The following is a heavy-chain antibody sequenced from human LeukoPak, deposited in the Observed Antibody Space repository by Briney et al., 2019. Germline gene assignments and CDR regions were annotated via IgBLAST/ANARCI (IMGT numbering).Heavy chain of an antibody. Sequence: PGGSLRLSCAASGFTSSSYSMNWVRQAPGKGREWVSSISSSSSYIYYADSVKGRFTISRDNAKNSLYLQMNSLRAEDTAVYYCARGGSGWPIDYWGQGTLVTVSS. CDR1: GFTSSSYS. V-gene: IGHV3-21*01. D-gene: IGHD6-19*01. CDR2: ISSSSSYI. J-gene: IGHJ4*02. CDR3: ARGGSGWPIDY.